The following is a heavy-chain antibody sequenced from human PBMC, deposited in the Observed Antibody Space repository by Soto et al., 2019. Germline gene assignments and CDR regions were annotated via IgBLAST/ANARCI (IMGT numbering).Heavy chain of an antibody. D-gene: IGHD6-13*01. V-gene: IGHV3-7*04. CDR2: IKKDGSEK. Sequence: EVQLVESGGGLVQPGGSLRLSCAASGFTFSSYWMSWVRQAPGKGLEWVANIKKDGSEKYYVDSVKGRFTISRDNAKNSLYLQMNSLRAEDTAVYYCARVAAGLYYYGMDVWGQGTTVTVSS. CDR1: GFTFSSYW. CDR3: ARVAAGLYYYGMDV. J-gene: IGHJ6*02.